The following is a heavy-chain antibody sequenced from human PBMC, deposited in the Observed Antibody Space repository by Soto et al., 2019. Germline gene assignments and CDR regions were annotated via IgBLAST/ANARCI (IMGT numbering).Heavy chain of an antibody. D-gene: IGHD2-2*02. CDR3: AKSATVPAAIAY. CDR2: INAGNGNT. CDR1: GYTFTSYA. Sequence: QVPLVQSGAEVKKPGASVKVSCKASGYTFTSYAMHWVRQAPGQRREWMGWINAGNGNTKYSQKFQGRVTITRDTSASTADMELSSLRSEDTAVYYCAKSATVPAAIAYWGQGTLVTVSS. V-gene: IGHV1-3*01. J-gene: IGHJ4*02.